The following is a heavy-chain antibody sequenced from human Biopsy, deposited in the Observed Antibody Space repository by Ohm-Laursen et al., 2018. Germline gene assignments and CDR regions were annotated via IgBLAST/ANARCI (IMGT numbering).Heavy chain of an antibody. V-gene: IGHV1-8*01. CDR1: GYSFSTYD. CDR3: ARGYSRRVSIFEASIFWFDT. D-gene: IGHD3-9*01. Sequence: SVKVSCNASGYSFSTYDVNWVRQARGQGLEWMGWMISSRGKTGYAQRFQGRATLTMNTSISTAYMELSGLRSEDTAVYFCARGYSRRVSIFEASIFWFDTWGQGTLVTVSS. J-gene: IGHJ5*02. CDR2: MISSRGKT.